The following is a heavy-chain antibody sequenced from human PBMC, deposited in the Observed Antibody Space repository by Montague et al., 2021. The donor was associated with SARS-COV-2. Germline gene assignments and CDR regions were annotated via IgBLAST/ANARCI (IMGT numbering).Heavy chain of an antibody. V-gene: IGHV3-33*01. CDR3: ARGRQSLYSNYFGGVSPYYFDY. J-gene: IGHJ4*02. CDR2: IWYDGSNK. CDR1: GFTFSSYG. Sequence: SLRLSCAASGFTFSSYGMHWVRQAPGKGLEWVAVIWYDGSNKYYADSVXGRFTISRDNSKNTLYLQMNSLRAEDTAVYYCARGRQSLYSNYFGGVSPYYFDYWGQGTLVTVSS. D-gene: IGHD4-11*01.